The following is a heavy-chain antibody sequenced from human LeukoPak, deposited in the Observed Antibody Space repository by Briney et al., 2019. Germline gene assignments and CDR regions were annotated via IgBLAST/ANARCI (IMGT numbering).Heavy chain of an antibody. CDR3: ARDLGRDCTGGSCSFPDV. CDR1: GFTLNNAW. V-gene: IGHV3-15*01. Sequence: GGSLRLSCAASGFTLNNAWMTWVRQAPGKGLEWVGHIKSETHGGTTDYTAPVKGRFTISRDDSKNTLYLQMNSLKTEDTAVYHCARDLGRDCTGGSCSFPDVWGQGTTVTVSS. CDR2: IKSETHGGTT. D-gene: IGHD2-15*01. J-gene: IGHJ6*02.